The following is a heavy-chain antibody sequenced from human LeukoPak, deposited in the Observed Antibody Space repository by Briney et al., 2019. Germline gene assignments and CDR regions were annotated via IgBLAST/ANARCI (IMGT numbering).Heavy chain of an antibody. CDR2: ITSTSSYM. Sequence: PGGSLRLSCAASGFTFSTYNMNWVRQAPGKGLEWVSSITSTSSYMYYADSVKGRFTISRDNAQNSLYLQMNSLRAEDTAVYYCARDKIGGSMAGSNFDYWGQGTLVTVSS. D-gene: IGHD6-19*01. J-gene: IGHJ4*02. CDR1: GFTFSTYN. V-gene: IGHV3-21*01. CDR3: ARDKIGGSMAGSNFDY.